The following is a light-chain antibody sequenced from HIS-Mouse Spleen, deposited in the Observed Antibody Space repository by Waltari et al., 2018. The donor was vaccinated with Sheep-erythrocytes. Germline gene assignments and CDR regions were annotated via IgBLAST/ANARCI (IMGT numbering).Light chain of an antibody. CDR1: SSDVGGYNY. CDR3: SSYTSSSTYV. V-gene: IGLV2-14*01. Sequence: QSALTQPASVFGSPGQSITISCTGTSSDVGGYNYVSWYQQHPGKAPKLMIYEVSNRPSGVSNHFSGSKSGNTASLTISGLQAEDEADYYCSSYTSSSTYVFGTGTKVTVL. CDR2: EVS. J-gene: IGLJ1*01.